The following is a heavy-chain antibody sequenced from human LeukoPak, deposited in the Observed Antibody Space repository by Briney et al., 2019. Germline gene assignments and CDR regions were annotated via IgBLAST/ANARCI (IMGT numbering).Heavy chain of an antibody. CDR3: ARISSDSISYYDH. Sequence: AGSLRLSCAGSGITFSTYWMHWVRQAPGKGLVWVSRMNSEGSTINYADSVKGRFTISRDNAKNTLFLQMNSLRAEDTAVYYCARISSDSISYYDHWGQGTLVTVSS. J-gene: IGHJ4*02. CDR2: MNSEGSTI. CDR1: GITFSTYW. D-gene: IGHD3-22*01. V-gene: IGHV3-74*01.